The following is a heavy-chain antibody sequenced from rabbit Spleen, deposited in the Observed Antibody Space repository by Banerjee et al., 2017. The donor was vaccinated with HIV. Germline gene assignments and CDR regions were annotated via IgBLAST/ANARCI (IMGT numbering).Heavy chain of an antibody. Sequence: QSLEESGGDLVKPGASLTLTCTASGFDFSGYGVSWVRQAPGKGLEWIACIGTSSGRTYYASWAKGRFTIAKTSSTTVTLQMTSLTAADTATYFCASGYSDIYFNLWGQGTLVTVS. CDR2: IGTSSGRT. D-gene: IGHD1-1*01. J-gene: IGHJ4*01. CDR1: GFDFSGYG. V-gene: IGHV1S40*01. CDR3: ASGYSDIYFNL.